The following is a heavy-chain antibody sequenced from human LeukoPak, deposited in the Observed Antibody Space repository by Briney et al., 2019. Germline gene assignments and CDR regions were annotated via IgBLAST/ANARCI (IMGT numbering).Heavy chain of an antibody. CDR3: AKTPANRGTY. V-gene: IGHV3-23*01. CDR1: GFTFSTSA. Sequence: PGGSLRLSCAASGFTFSTSAMTWVRQAPGKGLDWVSTISVGGGDTYYADSVKGRFTISRDNSKNTLYLQMNSLRADDTAVYYCAKTPANRGTYWGQGTLVTVSS. J-gene: IGHJ4*02. CDR2: ISVGGGDT. D-gene: IGHD7-27*01.